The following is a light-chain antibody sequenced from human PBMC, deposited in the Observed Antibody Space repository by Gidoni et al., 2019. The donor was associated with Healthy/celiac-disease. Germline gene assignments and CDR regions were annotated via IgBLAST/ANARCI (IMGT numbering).Light chain of an antibody. V-gene: IGKV1D-8*03. CDR3: QQYYSFPRT. CDR2: AAS. Sequence: VIWMTQSPSLLSASTGDRVTISCRMSQGIGSYLAWYQQKPGKAPELLIYAASTLQSGVPSRFSGSGSGTDFTLTISCLQSEDFATYYCQQYYSFPRTFGQGTKLEIK. J-gene: IGKJ2*01. CDR1: QGIGSY.